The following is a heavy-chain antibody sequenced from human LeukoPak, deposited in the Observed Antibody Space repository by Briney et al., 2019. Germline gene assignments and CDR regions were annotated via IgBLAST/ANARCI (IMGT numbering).Heavy chain of an antibody. Sequence: GGSLRLSCAASGFTFSSYSMNWVRQAPGKGLEWVSSISSSSSYIYYADSAKGRFTISRDNAKNSLYLQMNSLRAEDTAVYYCARDQGDAPYYYDSSGYYYDYWVQGTLVTVSS. D-gene: IGHD3-22*01. CDR3: ARDQGDAPYYYDSSGYYYDY. V-gene: IGHV3-21*01. J-gene: IGHJ4*02. CDR2: ISSSSSYI. CDR1: GFTFSSYS.